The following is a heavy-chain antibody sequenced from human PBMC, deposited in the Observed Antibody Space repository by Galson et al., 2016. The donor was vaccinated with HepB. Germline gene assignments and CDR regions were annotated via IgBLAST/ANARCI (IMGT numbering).Heavy chain of an antibody. Sequence: SLRLSCAVSGFTFSHHYMSWVRQAPGKGLEWVGRTRNRARSYTTDYVASVKGRFTISRDNSKSSVYLHMNGLKPEDTAIYYCTRTGLGDFDYWGRGTLVTVSS. CDR2: TRNRARSYTT. CDR1: GFTFSHHY. J-gene: IGHJ4*02. V-gene: IGHV3-72*01. CDR3: TRTGLGDFDY.